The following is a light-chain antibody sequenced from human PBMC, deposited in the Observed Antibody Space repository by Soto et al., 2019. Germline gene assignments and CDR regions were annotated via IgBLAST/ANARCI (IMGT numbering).Light chain of an antibody. V-gene: IGKV2D-29*02. Sequence: VMTQTPLSLSVAPGQPDSISCKSSQSLLHITGETFRFWYLQKPGQSPQLLIYEVSTRVSGVPDRFSGSGSGTDFTLEISRVETDDVGIYYCMQSTQLPPTFGQGTRLEI. CDR1: QSLLHITGETF. J-gene: IGKJ5*01. CDR3: MQSTQLPPT. CDR2: EVS.